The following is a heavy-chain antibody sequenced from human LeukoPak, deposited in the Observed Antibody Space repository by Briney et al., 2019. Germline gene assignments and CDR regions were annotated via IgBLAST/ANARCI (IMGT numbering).Heavy chain of an antibody. J-gene: IGHJ6*02. CDR1: GFTFSTYW. CDR2: INSDGNST. Sequence: GGSLRLSCVASGFTFSTYWTHWVRQAPGQGLVWVSSINSDGNSTTYADSVKGRFTISRDNAKNTLYLQMNSLRAEDTAVYYCARDRPDGREDGMDVWGQGTTVTVSS. CDR3: ARDRPDGREDGMDV. D-gene: IGHD2-15*01. V-gene: IGHV3-74*01.